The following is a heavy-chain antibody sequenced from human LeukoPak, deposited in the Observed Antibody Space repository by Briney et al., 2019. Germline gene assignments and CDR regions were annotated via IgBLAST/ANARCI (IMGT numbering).Heavy chain of an antibody. J-gene: IGHJ5*02. CDR3: ARGGIAARPDNWFDP. Sequence: ASVKVSCKASGYTFTSYDINWVRQATGQGLEWMGWMNPNSGNTGYAQKFQGRVTMTRNTSISTAYMELSSLRSEDTAVYYCARGGIAARPDNWFDPWGQGTLVTVSS. CDR2: MNPNSGNT. D-gene: IGHD6-6*01. V-gene: IGHV1-8*01. CDR1: GYTFTSYD.